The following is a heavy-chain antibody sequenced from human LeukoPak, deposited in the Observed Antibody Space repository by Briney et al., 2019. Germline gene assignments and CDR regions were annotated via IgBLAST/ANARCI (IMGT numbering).Heavy chain of an antibody. Sequence: SETLSLTCTVSGGSISSYYWTWIRQPPGKGLEWIGYIYYSGSTVYNPSLKSRVTISVATSKNQFSLKLTSVTAADTAVYFCSRENGAFSPFGYWGQGTLVTVPS. V-gene: IGHV4-59*12. CDR1: GGSISSYY. J-gene: IGHJ4*02. CDR3: SRENGAFSPFGY. CDR2: IYYSGST. D-gene: IGHD2-8*01.